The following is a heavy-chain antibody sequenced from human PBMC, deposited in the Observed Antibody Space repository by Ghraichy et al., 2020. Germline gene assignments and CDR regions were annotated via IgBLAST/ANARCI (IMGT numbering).Heavy chain of an antibody. Sequence: GGSLRLSCAASGFTLSDYWMNWVRQAPGKGPEWVAIIKQDGSEKHYVDSVKGRFTISRDNAKNSLHLQMNGLRVDDTAVYYCARASGWVIDYWGQGNLVTVSS. CDR3: ARASGWVIDY. CDR2: IKQDGSEK. V-gene: IGHV3-7*04. J-gene: IGHJ4*02. D-gene: IGHD2-21*01. CDR1: GFTLSDYW.